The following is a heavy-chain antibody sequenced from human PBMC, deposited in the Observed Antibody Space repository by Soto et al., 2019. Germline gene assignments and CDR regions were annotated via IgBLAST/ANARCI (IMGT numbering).Heavy chain of an antibody. CDR1: GFTFGSYA. V-gene: IGHV3-23*01. Sequence: GGSLRLSCAASGFTFGSYAMSWVRQAPGKGLEWVSLISGTGDSSEYANSVKGRFTISRDYSKTTVFLQMNSLRAEDTAVYFCAKDNGNYGSGSFSHWGQGTLVTVSS. CDR3: AKDNGNYGSGSFSH. CDR2: ISGTGDSS. D-gene: IGHD3-10*01. J-gene: IGHJ4*02.